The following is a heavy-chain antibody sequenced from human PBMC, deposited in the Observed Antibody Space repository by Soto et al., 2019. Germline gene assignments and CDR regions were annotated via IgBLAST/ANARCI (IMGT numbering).Heavy chain of an antibody. CDR1: GGSISSGCYY. CDR2: IYYSGST. CDR3: ARGFGYGVWFDP. V-gene: IGHV4-31*03. D-gene: IGHD4-17*01. Sequence: PSETLSLSCTVSGGSISSGCYYWSWIRQHPGKGLEWIGYIYYSGSTYYNPSLKSRVTISVDTSKNQFSLKLSSVTAADTAVYYCARGFGYGVWFDPWGQGTLVTVSS. J-gene: IGHJ5*02.